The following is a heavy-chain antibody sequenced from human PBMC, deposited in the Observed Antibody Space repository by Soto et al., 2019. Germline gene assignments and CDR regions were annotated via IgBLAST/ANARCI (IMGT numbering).Heavy chain of an antibody. V-gene: IGHV3-53*01. Sequence: GGSLRLSCAASGFTVSSTYMRWVRQAPGKGLEWVSIIFSSGESFYADSVKGRFTISRDSSDNTVYLQMSSLKAEDTAVYYCARGGIGMVRTFDHWGQGTLVTSPQ. CDR1: GFTVSSTY. CDR2: IFSSGES. CDR3: ARGGIGMVRTFDH. J-gene: IGHJ4*02. D-gene: IGHD3-10*01.